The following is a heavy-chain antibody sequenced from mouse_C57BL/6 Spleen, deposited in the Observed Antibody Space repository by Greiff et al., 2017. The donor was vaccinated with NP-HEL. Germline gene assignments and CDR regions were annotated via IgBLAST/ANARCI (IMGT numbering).Heavy chain of an antibody. CDR3: ARVYDYVAWFAY. V-gene: IGHV5-17*01. J-gene: IGHJ3*01. CDR1: GFTFSDYG. CDR2: ISSGSSTI. D-gene: IGHD2-4*01. Sequence: VQLKESGGGLVKPGGSLKLSCAASGFTFSDYGMHWVRQAPEKGLEWVAYISSGSSTIYYADTVKGRFTISRDNAKNTLFLQMTSLRSEDTAMYYCARVYDYVAWFAYWGQGTLVTVSA.